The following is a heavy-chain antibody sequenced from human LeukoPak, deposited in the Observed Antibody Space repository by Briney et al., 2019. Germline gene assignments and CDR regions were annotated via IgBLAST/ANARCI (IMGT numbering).Heavy chain of an antibody. CDR2: IGGSSPYI. V-gene: IGHV3-21*01. CDR1: GFTFSVYS. Sequence: GGSLRLSCAASGFTFSVYSMSWVRQAPGKGLEWVSSIGGSSPYIYYADSVKGRFTVSRDNAKSSLFLQMNSLRAEDTAVYYCATELGPRYYYYAMDVWGQGTTVTVSS. D-gene: IGHD7-27*01. J-gene: IGHJ6*02. CDR3: ATELGPRYYYYAMDV.